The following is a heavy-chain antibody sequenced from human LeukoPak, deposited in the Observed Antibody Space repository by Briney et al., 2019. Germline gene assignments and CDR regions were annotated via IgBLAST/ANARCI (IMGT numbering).Heavy chain of an antibody. CDR1: GFTFSSYA. Sequence: TGGSLRLSCAASGFTFSSYAMSWVRQAPGKGLEWVSAISGSGGSTYYADSVKGRFTISRDNSKKPLYLQMNSLRAEDTAVYYCARNPILGYCSSTSCYVFDYWGQGTLVTVSS. J-gene: IGHJ4*02. CDR2: ISGSGGST. CDR3: ARNPILGYCSSTSCYVFDY. V-gene: IGHV3-23*01. D-gene: IGHD2-2*01.